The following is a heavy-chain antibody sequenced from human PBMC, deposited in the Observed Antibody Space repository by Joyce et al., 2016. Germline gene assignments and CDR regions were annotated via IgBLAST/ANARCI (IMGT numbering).Heavy chain of an antibody. J-gene: IGHJ4*02. Sequence: QVQLQQWGAGLLKPSETLSLTCAVSGGPFRGFFWTWVRKPPGKGLEWIGYINNSGGTNYNPSLKTRVTFSVDTSKNQFSLKLTSLSAADTAVYYCARSQWLAPLMYWGQGTPVTVSS. D-gene: IGHD6-19*01. V-gene: IGHV4-34*01. CDR2: INNSGGT. CDR1: GGPFRGFF. CDR3: ARSQWLAPLMY.